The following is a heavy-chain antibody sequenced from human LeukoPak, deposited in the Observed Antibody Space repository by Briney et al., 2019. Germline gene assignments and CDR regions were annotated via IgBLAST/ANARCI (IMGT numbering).Heavy chain of an antibody. CDR3: AGEYDAISH. CDR2: VNPILGIA. D-gene: IGHD3-9*01. CDR1: GDTFSRYS. V-gene: IGHV1-69*02. J-gene: IGHJ4*02. Sequence: SVKVSCKASGDTFSRYSFIWVRQAPGQGLGWLGRVNPILGIANYAQKFQVRVSITADTSTNTAYMELSSLTSEDTGVYYCAGEYDAISHWGQGTLVTVAS.